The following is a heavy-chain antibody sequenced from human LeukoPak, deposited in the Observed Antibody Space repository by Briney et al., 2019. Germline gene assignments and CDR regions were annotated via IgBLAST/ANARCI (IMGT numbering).Heavy chain of an antibody. D-gene: IGHD5-12*01. CDR2: MNPNSGNT. V-gene: IGHV1-8*02. CDR1: GYTFTSYN. Sequence: ASVKVSCKASGYTFTSYNINWVRQATGQGLEWMGWMNPNSGNTGYAQKFQGRVTMTRNTSISTAYMELSSLRSEDTAVYYCARERSGLKWMDAFDIWGQGTMVTVSS. J-gene: IGHJ3*02. CDR3: ARERSGLKWMDAFDI.